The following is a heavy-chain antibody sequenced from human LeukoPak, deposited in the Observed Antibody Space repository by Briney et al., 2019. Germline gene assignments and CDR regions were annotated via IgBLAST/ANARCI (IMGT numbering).Heavy chain of an antibody. D-gene: IGHD2-2*01. Sequence: SETLSLTCAVYGGSFSGYYWSWIRQPPGKGLEWIGEINHSGSTNYNPSLKSRVTISVDTSKNQFSLKLSSATAADTAVYYCARGSDIVVVPAAPFDYWGQGTLVTVSS. CDR2: INHSGST. J-gene: IGHJ4*02. V-gene: IGHV4-34*01. CDR1: GGSFSGYY. CDR3: ARGSDIVVVPAAPFDY.